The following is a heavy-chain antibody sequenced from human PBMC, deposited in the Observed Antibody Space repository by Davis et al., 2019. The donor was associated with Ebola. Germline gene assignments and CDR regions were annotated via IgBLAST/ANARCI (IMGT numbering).Heavy chain of an antibody. J-gene: IGHJ4*02. V-gene: IGHV4-61*08. Sequence: SETLSLTCNVSGGPVSGGGYYWTWIRQPPGKRLEWMGYIYYNGITIDNPSLKSRVTISVDTSKNQFALNLRSVSAADTAVYYCAALVQGLDYWGQGTLVTVSS. CDR2: IYYNGIT. CDR1: GGPVSGGGYY. CDR3: AALVQGLDY. D-gene: IGHD6-6*01.